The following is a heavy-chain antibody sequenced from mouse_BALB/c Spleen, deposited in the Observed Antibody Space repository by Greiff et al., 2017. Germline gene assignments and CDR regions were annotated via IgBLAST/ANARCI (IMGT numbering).Heavy chain of an antibody. V-gene: IGHV5-17*02. Sequence: EVMLVESGGGLVQPGGSRKLSCAASGFTFSSFGMHWVRQAPEKGLEWVAYISSGSSTIYYADTVKGRFTISRDNPKNTLFLQMTSLRSEDTAMYYCARSGDVDYAMDYWGQGTSVTVSS. J-gene: IGHJ4*01. D-gene: IGHD3-1*01. CDR2: ISSGSSTI. CDR1: GFTFSSFG. CDR3: ARSGDVDYAMDY.